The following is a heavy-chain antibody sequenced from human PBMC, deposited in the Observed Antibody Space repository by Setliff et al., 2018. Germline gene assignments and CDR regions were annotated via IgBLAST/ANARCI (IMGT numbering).Heavy chain of an antibody. Sequence: PSETLSLTCNVSGGSISSRTYYWSWIRQPAGKGLEWIGHIYTSWSTNYNPSLKSRVTMSVDTTKNQFSLKLTPVTAADTAVYYCARVSGFLYVDVWGKGTTVTVSS. CDR2: IYTSWST. J-gene: IGHJ6*03. CDR3: ARVSGFLYVDV. CDR1: GGSISSRTYY. V-gene: IGHV4-61*09. D-gene: IGHD3-3*01.